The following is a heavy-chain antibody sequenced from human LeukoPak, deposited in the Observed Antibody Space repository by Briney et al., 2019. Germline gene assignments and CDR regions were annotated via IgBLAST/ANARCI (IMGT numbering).Heavy chain of an antibody. CDR2: IIPILGKA. Sequence: GASVKVSCKASGGIFSSYAFSWVRQAPGQGLEWMGGIIPILGKASYAQKFQGRVTITADESTSTAYMELSSLRSEDTAVYYCATGDSIAVAVEYSHHWGQGTLVTVSS. V-gene: IGHV1-69*10. D-gene: IGHD6-19*01. CDR1: GGIFSSYA. J-gene: IGHJ1*01. CDR3: ATGDSIAVAVEYSHH.